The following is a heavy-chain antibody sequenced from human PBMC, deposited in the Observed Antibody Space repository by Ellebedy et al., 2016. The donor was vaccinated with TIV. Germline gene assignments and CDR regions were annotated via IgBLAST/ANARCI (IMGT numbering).Heavy chain of an antibody. CDR1: GYSISSGYY. J-gene: IGHJ5*02. Sequence: SETLSLXXTVSGYSISSGYYWGWIRQPPGKGLEWIGSIYHSGSTYYNPSLKSRVTISVDTSKNQFSLKLSSVTAADTAVYYCARNPGTYYDFWSGYRPNWFDPWGQGTLVTVSS. V-gene: IGHV4-38-2*02. D-gene: IGHD3-3*01. CDR3: ARNPGTYYDFWSGYRPNWFDP. CDR2: IYHSGST.